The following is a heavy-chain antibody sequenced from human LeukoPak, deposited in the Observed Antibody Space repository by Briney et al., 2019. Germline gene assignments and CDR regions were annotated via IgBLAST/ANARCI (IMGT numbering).Heavy chain of an antibody. D-gene: IGHD6-13*01. Sequence: GSVKLSCKASGYTFTGYYMHWVRQAPGQGLEWMALIKPNSGDRNYAQKFQGRVTMTRDTSISTVYMQLSRLRSDDTAVYYCARELSAAGRWGAFDIWGQGTTVTVSS. CDR1: GYTFTGYY. CDR3: ARELSAAGRWGAFDI. J-gene: IGHJ3*02. CDR2: IKPNSGDR. V-gene: IGHV1-2*02.